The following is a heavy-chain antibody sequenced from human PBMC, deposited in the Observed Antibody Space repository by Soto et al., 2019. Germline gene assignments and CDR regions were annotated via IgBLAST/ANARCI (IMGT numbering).Heavy chain of an antibody. Sequence: GGSLRLSCAASGFTFSSYAMHWVRQAPGKGLEWVAVISYDGSNKYYADSVKGRFTISRDNSKNTLYLQMNSLRAEDTAVYYCARETGFGEFKEDYYYGMDVWGQGTTVTVSS. CDR1: GFTFSSYA. D-gene: IGHD3-10*01. CDR2: ISYDGSNK. J-gene: IGHJ6*02. V-gene: IGHV3-30-3*01. CDR3: ARETGFGEFKEDYYYGMDV.